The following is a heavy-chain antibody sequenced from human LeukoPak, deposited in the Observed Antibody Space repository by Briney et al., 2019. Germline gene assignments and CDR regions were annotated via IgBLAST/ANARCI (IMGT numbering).Heavy chain of an antibody. Sequence: SETLSLTCSVSGGSISTHYWTWIRQSAGKGLEWIGRIYAGGSTNVNPSLKSRVTLSAVTSKNQFSLRLTSVTAADTAVYYCARALWANGLDSWGHGLLVTVSS. CDR3: ARALWANGLDS. D-gene: IGHD2-8*01. J-gene: IGHJ5*01. V-gene: IGHV4-4*07. CDR1: GGSISTHY. CDR2: IYAGGST.